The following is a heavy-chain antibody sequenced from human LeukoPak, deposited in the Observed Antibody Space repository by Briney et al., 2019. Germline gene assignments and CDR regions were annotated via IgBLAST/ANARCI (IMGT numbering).Heavy chain of an antibody. D-gene: IGHD2-15*01. V-gene: IGHV3-23*01. Sequence: AGGSLRLSCAASGFTFSSYAMSWVRQAPGKGLGWVSAIMGSGGSTYYADCVKGRFTISRDNSKNTLYLQMNSLRAEDTAVYYCAKWSVVVVAATAVFRGPIIWGQGTLVTVSS. CDR3: AKWSVVVVAATAVFRGPII. J-gene: IGHJ4*02. CDR1: GFTFSSYA. CDR2: IMGSGGST.